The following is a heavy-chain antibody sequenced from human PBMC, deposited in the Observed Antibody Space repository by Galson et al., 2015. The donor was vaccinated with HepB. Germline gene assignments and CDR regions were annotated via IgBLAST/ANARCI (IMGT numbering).Heavy chain of an antibody. CDR2: ISSSSGTYT. D-gene: IGHD4-17*01. V-gene: IGHV3-11*06. CDR3: ARVADSHYGDHTHFDS. Sequence: SLRLSCAASGFTFRDYYMSWIRQTPGKGLEWLSYISSSSGTYTNYADSVKGSLTISRDNAENSLYLQMSSLRAGDTAVYYCARVADSHYGDHTHFDSWGQGTLVTVSS. CDR1: GFTFRDYY. J-gene: IGHJ4*02.